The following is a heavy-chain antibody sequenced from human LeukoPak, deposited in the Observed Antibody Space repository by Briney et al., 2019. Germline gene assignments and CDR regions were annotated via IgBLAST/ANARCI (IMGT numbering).Heavy chain of an antibody. CDR1: GGTFSSYA. Sequence: GASVNVSCKASGGTFSSYAISWVRQAPGQGLEWMGGIIPIFGTANYAQKFQGRVTITADESTSTAYMELSSLRSEDTAVYYCARDDAILTGYDYWGQGTLVTVSS. D-gene: IGHD3-9*01. CDR3: ARDDAILTGYDY. J-gene: IGHJ4*02. V-gene: IGHV1-69*13. CDR2: IIPIFGTA.